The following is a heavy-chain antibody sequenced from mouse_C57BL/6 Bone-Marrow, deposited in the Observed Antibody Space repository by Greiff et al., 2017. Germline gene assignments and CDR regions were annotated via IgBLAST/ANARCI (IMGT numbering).Heavy chain of an antibody. Sequence: QVQLKQSGAELARPGASVKLSCKASGYTFTSYGISWVKQRTGQGLEWIGEIYPRSGNTYYNEKFKGKATLTADKSSSTAYMELRSLTSEDSAVYFCARRPLYAMDYWGQGTSVTVSS. V-gene: IGHV1-81*01. CDR1: GYTFTSYG. CDR2: IYPRSGNT. J-gene: IGHJ4*01. CDR3: ARRPLYAMDY.